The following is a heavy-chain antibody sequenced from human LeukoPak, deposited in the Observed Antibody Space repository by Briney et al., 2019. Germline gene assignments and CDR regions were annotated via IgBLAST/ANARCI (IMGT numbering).Heavy chain of an antibody. Sequence: SETLPLTCTVTGTSIRSGSYYWSWIRQPAGKGLEWIGRIYTSGSTNYNPSLKSRVTISVDTSKNQFSLKLSSVTAADTAVYYCARGRVTNSYVDYWGQGTLVTVSS. D-gene: IGHD4-17*01. V-gene: IGHV4-61*02. CDR3: ARGRVTNSYVDY. CDR1: GTSIRSGSYY. J-gene: IGHJ4*02. CDR2: IYTSGST.